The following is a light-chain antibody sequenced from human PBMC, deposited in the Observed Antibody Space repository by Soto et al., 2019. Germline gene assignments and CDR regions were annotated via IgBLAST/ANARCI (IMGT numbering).Light chain of an antibody. CDR3: SSYAGSDNFVV. CDR1: YSDVGGYNY. V-gene: IGLV2-8*01. Sequence: QSALTQPPSASGSPGQSVTISCTGTYSDVGGYNYVSWYQQHPGKAPKLMIFDVIERPSGVPDRFSGSKSGNTASLTVSGLQAEDEADYYCSSYAGSDNFVVFGGGTKVTVL. CDR2: DVI. J-gene: IGLJ2*01.